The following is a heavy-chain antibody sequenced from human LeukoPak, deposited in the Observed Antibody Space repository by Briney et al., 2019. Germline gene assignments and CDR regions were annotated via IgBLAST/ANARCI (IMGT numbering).Heavy chain of an antibody. CDR1: GFSFTSYW. J-gene: IGHJ3*02. V-gene: IGHV5-51*01. CDR3: ARLPRMYYDILTGYPGDDDAFDI. CDR2: IYPGDSDT. Sequence: PGESLKISCKGSGFSFTSYWIGWVRQMPGKGLEWMGIIYPGDSDTRYSPSFQGQVTISADKSISTAYLQWSSLKASDTAMYYCARLPRMYYDILTGYPGDDDAFDIWGQGTMVTVSS. D-gene: IGHD3-9*01.